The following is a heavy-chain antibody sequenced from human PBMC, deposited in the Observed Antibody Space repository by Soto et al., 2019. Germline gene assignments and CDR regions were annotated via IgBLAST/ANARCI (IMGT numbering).Heavy chain of an antibody. CDR2: INPSGGST. CDR1: GYTFTSYY. CDR3: ARESRPGLASSSSASFYYYYGMAV. D-gene: IGHD6-6*01. J-gene: IGHJ6*02. Sequence: ASVKVSCKASGYTFTSYYMHWVRQAPGQGLEWMGIINPSGGSTSYAQKFQGRVTMTRDTSTSTVYVELSSLRSEDTAVYYCARESRPGLASSSSASFYYYYGMAVWGQGTTLX. V-gene: IGHV1-46*01.